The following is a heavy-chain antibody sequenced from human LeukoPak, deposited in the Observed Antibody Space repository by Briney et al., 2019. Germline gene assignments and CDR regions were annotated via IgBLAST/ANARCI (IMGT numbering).Heavy chain of an antibody. J-gene: IGHJ5*02. CDR2: INPNSGGT. D-gene: IGHD3-22*01. CDR3: ARDPTGTYYYDSSGPS. V-gene: IGHV1-2*02. CDR1: GYTFTGYY. Sequence: ASVKVSCKASGYTFTGYYMHWVRQAPGQGLEWMGWINPNSGGTNYAQKFQGRVTMTRDTSISTAYMELSRLRSDDTAVYYCARDPTGTYYYDSSGPSWGQGTLVTVSS.